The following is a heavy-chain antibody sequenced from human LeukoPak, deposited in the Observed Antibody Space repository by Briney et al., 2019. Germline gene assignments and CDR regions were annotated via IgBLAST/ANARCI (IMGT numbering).Heavy chain of an antibody. J-gene: IGHJ6*03. Sequence: GESLKISCQGSGYSFANYWIGWVRQMPGKGLEWMGTIYPGDSDTRYSPSIQGQVPISADKSISTAYLQWSSLKASDTAMYYCARLSGAYYYHYYMDVWGKGTTVTVS. V-gene: IGHV5-51*01. CDR3: ARLSGAYYYHYYMDV. D-gene: IGHD3-10*01. CDR2: IYPGDSDT. CDR1: GYSFANYW.